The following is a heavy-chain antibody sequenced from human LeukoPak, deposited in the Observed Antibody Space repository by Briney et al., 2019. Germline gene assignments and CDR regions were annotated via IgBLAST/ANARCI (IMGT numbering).Heavy chain of an antibody. CDR1: GVSISNYY. J-gene: IGHJ4*02. CDR2: MYYSGST. V-gene: IGHV4-59*01. Sequence: MASETLSLTCTVSGVSISNYYWSWIRQPPGKGLEWIGYMYYSGSTNYNPSLKSRVTISVDTSKSHFSLNLSSVTAADTAVYYCASWTWYSGSFAYWGQGTLVTVSS. CDR3: ASWTWYSGSFAY. D-gene: IGHD1-26*01.